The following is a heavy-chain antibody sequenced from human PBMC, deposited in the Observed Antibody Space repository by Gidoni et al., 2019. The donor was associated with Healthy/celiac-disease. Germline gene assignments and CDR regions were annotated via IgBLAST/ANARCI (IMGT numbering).Heavy chain of an antibody. CDR1: GFTFSSYA. Sequence: EVQLLESGGGLVQPGGSLRLSCAASGFTFSSYAMSWVRRAPGTGLEWVSAISGSGGSTYYADSVKGRFTISRDNSKNTLYLQMNILRAEDTAVYYCAKVYLSRPPSGTAVSYDILTGPHAFDIWGQGTMVTVSS. CDR2: ISGSGGST. V-gene: IGHV3-23*01. D-gene: IGHD3-9*01. CDR3: AKVYLSRPPSGTAVSYDILTGPHAFDI. J-gene: IGHJ3*02.